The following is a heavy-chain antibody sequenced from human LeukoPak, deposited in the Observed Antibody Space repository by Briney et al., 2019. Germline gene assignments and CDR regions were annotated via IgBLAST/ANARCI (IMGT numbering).Heavy chain of an antibody. V-gene: IGHV3-21*01. CDR2: ISSSSSYI. CDR3: ARDGGPGIVVVPAAIRVGMDV. D-gene: IGHD2-2*02. J-gene: IGHJ6*02. CDR1: GFTFSSYS. Sequence: GGSLRLSCAASGFTFSSYSMNWVRQAPGKGLEWVSSISSSSSYIYYADSVKGRFTISRDNAKNSLYLQMNSLRAEDTAVYYCARDGGPGIVVVPAAIRVGMDVWGQGTTVTVSS.